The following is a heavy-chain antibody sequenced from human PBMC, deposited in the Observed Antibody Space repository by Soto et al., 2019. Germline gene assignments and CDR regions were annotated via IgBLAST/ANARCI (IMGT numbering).Heavy chain of an antibody. CDR1: GFTFRSYG. V-gene: IGHV3-30*18. Sequence: QVQLVESGGGVVQPGRSLRLSCAVSGFTFRSYGMHWVRQAPGKGLEWVALISYDGSNEFYGDSVKGRFTISRDNSKNTLLLQMNSLRGEDTAVYYCAKDRAGYSRGMDVWGQGTTVTVSS. CDR2: ISYDGSNE. CDR3: AKDRAGYSRGMDV. J-gene: IGHJ6*02. D-gene: IGHD6-13*01.